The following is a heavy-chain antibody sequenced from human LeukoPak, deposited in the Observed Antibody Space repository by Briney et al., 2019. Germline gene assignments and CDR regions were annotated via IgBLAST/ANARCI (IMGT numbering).Heavy chain of an antibody. CDR3: ARGRTTRPYYYYYYMDV. Sequence: SETLSLTCTVSGGSISSSSYYWGWIRQPPGKGLEWIGEINHSGSTNYNPSLKSRVTISVDTSKNQFSLKLSSVTAADTAVYYCARGRTTRPYYYYYYMDVWGKGTTVTVSS. CDR1: GGSISSSSYY. D-gene: IGHD2-15*01. CDR2: INHSGST. J-gene: IGHJ6*03. V-gene: IGHV4-39*07.